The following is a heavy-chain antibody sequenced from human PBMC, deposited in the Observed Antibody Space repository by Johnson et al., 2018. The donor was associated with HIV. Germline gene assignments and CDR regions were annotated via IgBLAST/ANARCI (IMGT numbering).Heavy chain of an antibody. CDR3: ARHKGQQYDTFDI. V-gene: IGHV3-30*03. CDR1: GFTFGRYW. J-gene: IGHJ3*02. D-gene: IGHD6-13*01. Sequence: QVQVVESGGGLVQPGGSLRLSCAASGFTFGRYWMHWVRLTPGKGLQWVAVISYDGTNKYYADPVKGRFTISRDNSKNTLYLQMNSLRAGDTAVYYCARHKGQQYDTFDIWGQGTMVTVSS. CDR2: ISYDGTNK.